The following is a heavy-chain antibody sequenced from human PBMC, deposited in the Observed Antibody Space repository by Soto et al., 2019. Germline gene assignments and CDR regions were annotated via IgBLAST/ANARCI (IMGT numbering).Heavy chain of an antibody. J-gene: IGHJ4*02. V-gene: IGHV3-23*01. Sequence: EVQLLESGGGLVQPGGSLRLSCAASGFTFSSYAMSWVRQAPGKGLEWVSAISGSGGSTYYADSVKGRFTISRDNSKNTLYLQMNSLRAEDTAVYYCAKAPEDIVVVPAAINPDYWGQGTLVTVSS. D-gene: IGHD2-2*02. CDR1: GFTFSSYA. CDR2: ISGSGGST. CDR3: AKAPEDIVVVPAAINPDY.